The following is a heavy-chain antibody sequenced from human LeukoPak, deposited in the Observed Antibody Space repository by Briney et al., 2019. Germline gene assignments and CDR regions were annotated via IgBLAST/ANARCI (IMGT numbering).Heavy chain of an antibody. Sequence: GGSLTLSCAPSGFILSSYEMNWVRQAPGEGLGWVSYVSGSSSTIYYADSVTGRFTISRDNAKNSPYLQMTSLRAEGTGVYYCVISSGWKGGYYFDFWGQGTLVTVSP. V-gene: IGHV3-48*03. CDR2: VSGSSSTI. CDR1: GFILSSYE. CDR3: VISSGWKGGYYFDF. J-gene: IGHJ4*02. D-gene: IGHD6-19*01.